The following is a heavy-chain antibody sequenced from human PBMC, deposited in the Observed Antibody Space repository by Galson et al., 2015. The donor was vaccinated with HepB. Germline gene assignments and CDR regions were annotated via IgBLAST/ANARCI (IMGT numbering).Heavy chain of an antibody. J-gene: IGHJ3*02. D-gene: IGHD4-17*01. V-gene: IGHV3-23*01. CDR3: AKDGGAPFFYGDYVIGAFDI. CDR2: ISGSGGST. CDR1: GFTFSSYA. Sequence: SLRLSCAASGFTFSSYAMSWVRQAPGKGLEWVSAISGSGGSTYYADSVKGRFTISRDNSKNTLYLQMNSLRAEDTAVYYCAKDGGAPFFYGDYVIGAFDIWGQGTMVAVSS.